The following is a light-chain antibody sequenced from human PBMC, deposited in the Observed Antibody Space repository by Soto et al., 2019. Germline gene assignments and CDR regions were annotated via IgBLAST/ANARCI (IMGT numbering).Light chain of an antibody. V-gene: IGLV1-44*01. CDR2: SNN. CDR1: RSNIGSDT. J-gene: IGLJ3*02. Sequence: QSVLTQPPSASGTPGQRVTISCSGSRSNIGSDTVNWYLQLPGTAPKLLIYSNNQRPSGVPDRFSGSKSGTSASLAISGLQSEDESDYYCAAWDGSLNGWVFGGGTKLTVL. CDR3: AAWDGSLNGWV.